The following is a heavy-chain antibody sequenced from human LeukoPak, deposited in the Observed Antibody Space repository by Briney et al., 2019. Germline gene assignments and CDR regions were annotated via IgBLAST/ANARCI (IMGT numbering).Heavy chain of an antibody. CDR3: AREIGYYFDSDDSRLRGRLDV. CDR2: IYPGGVT. D-gene: IGHD3-22*01. Sequence: GGSLRLSCAASGFTINTNYLNWVRQAPGRGLEWLSVIYPGGVTKYAESVKGRFTVSRDIAKNTVYLEMNDLRAEDTALYYCAREIGYYFDSDDSRLRGRLDVWGKGTSVTVSS. CDR1: GFTINTNY. J-gene: IGHJ6*04. V-gene: IGHV3-53*01.